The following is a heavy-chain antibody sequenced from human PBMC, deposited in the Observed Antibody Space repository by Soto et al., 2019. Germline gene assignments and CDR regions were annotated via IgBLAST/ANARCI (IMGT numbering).Heavy chain of an antibody. Sequence: EVQLAESGGGMVQPGGSLRLSCVASGFTFSSYDMHWVRQAPGKGLAYVSSVSSTGGTTYYGNSVKGRFTISRDNSKNTLYLQMGSLRAEDMAVYYCVRRVSGNYDYWGKGTLVTVSS. CDR2: VSSTGGTT. J-gene: IGHJ4*02. D-gene: IGHD1-7*01. CDR1: GFTFSSYD. V-gene: IGHV3-64*01. CDR3: VRRVSGNYDY.